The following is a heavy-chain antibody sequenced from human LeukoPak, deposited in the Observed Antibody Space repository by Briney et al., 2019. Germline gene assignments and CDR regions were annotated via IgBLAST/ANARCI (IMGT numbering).Heavy chain of an antibody. CDR3: ARDAGSGYFDY. V-gene: IGHV3-48*02. CDR2: ISASSSTI. D-gene: IGHD6-19*01. CDR1: GFTFGSYA. J-gene: IGHJ4*02. Sequence: PGGSLRLSCAASGFTFGSYAMNWVRQAPGKGLEWVSYISASSSTIYYADSVKGRFTISRDNAKNSLYLQMNGLRDEDTAVYYCARDAGSGYFDYWGQGTLVTVSP.